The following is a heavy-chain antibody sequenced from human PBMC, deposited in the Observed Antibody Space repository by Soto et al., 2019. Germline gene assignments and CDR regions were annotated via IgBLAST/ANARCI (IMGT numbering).Heavy chain of an antibody. CDR2: IYSGGST. V-gene: IGHV3-66*01. Sequence: GGSLRLSCAASGFTVSTKYMSWVRQAPGKGLEWVSVIYSGGSTFYADSVRGRFTISRDNSKNTLDLQMNSLRAEDTAVYYCARCTVNYYYYMDVWGKGTTVTVSS. J-gene: IGHJ6*03. CDR1: GFTVSTKY. CDR3: ARCTVNYYYYMDV. D-gene: IGHD4-17*01.